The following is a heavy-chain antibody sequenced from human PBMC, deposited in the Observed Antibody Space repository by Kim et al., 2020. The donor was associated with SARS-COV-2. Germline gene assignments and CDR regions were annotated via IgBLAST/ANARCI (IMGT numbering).Heavy chain of an antibody. CDR3: ARFPGGDSWSGDY. Sequence: YSPSFQGQVTISADKSISTAYLQWSSLKASDTTMYYCARFPGGDSWSGDYWGQGTLVTVSS. V-gene: IGHV5-51*01. J-gene: IGHJ4*02. D-gene: IGHD3-3*01.